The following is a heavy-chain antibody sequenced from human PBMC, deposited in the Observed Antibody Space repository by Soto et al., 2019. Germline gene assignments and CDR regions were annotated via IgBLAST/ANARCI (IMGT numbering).Heavy chain of an antibody. Sequence: PSETLSLTCTVSGGSISSGDYYWSWIRQPPGKGLEWIGYIYYSGSTYYNPSLKSRVTISVDTSKNQFSLKLSSVTAADTAVYYCAREDIGYNGTHNYYYGMDVWAQGTAVTVSS. J-gene: IGHJ6*02. CDR2: IYYSGST. CDR3: AREDIGYNGTHNYYYGMDV. D-gene: IGHD2-15*01. V-gene: IGHV4-30-4*01. CDR1: GGSISSGDYY.